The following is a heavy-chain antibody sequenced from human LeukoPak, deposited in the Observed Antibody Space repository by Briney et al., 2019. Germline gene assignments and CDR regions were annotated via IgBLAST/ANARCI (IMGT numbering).Heavy chain of an antibody. CDR2: FSSDGRST. D-gene: IGHD3-10*01. V-gene: IGHV3-30*18. CDR1: GFTFSNYA. J-gene: IGHJ4*02. Sequence: GGSLRLSCAASGFTFSNYAMHWVRQAPGKGLEWVAVFSSDGRSTFYAENVQGRFTLSRDNSKNTLSLQMNSLRAEDTAVYYCAKSYYYHSGSFDYWGQGTLVTVSS. CDR3: AKSYYYHSGSFDY.